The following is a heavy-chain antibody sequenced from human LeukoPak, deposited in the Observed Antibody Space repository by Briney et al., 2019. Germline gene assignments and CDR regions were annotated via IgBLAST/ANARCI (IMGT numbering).Heavy chain of an antibody. CDR2: INHSGST. Sequence: PSETLSRTGAGYGWSFSGYYWSWIRQPPGKGLEWIGEINHSGSTNYNPSLKSRVTISVDTSKNQFSLKLSSVTAADTAVYYCARSIAVASFWFDPWGQGTLVTVSS. CDR1: GWSFSGYY. D-gene: IGHD6-19*01. V-gene: IGHV4-34*01. J-gene: IGHJ5*02. CDR3: ARSIAVASFWFDP.